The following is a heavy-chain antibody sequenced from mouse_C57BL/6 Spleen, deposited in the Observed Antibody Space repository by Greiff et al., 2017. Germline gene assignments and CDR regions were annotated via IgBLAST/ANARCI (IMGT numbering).Heavy chain of an antibody. CDR1: GYTFTSYW. CDR3: ARTVATGVDY. V-gene: IGHV1-64*01. Sequence: QVQLQQPGAELVKPGASVKLSCKASGYTFTSYWMHWVKQRPGQGLEWIGMIHPNSGSTNYNEKFKSKATLTVDKSSSTAYMQLSRLTSEDSAVYYCARTVATGVDYWGQGTTLTVSS. J-gene: IGHJ2*01. CDR2: IHPNSGST. D-gene: IGHD1-1*01.